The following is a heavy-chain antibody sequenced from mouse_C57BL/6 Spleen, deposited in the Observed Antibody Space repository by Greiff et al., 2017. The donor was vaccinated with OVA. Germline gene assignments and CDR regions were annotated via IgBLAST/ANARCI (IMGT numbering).Heavy chain of an antibody. V-gene: IGHV1-72*01. J-gene: IGHJ2*01. D-gene: IGHD2-4*01. CDR2: IDPNSGGT. CDR1: GYTFTSYW. Sequence: VQLQQPGAELVKPGASVKLSCKASGYTFTSYWMHWVKQRPGRGLEWIGRIDPNSGGTKYNEKFKSKATLTVDKPSSTAYMQLCSLTSEDSAVYYCARYGDYDEGTPGWGKGTTLTVSS. CDR3: ARYGDYDEGTPG.